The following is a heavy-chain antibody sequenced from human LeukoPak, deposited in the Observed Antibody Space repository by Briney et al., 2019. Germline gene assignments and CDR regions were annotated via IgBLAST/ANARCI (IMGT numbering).Heavy chain of an antibody. CDR3: ARASIVATIKSYYYYYMDV. J-gene: IGHJ6*03. D-gene: IGHD5-12*01. V-gene: IGHV4-61*01. CDR2: IYYSGST. CDR1: GYSISSGYY. Sequence: SETLSLTCTVSGYSISSGYYWGWIRQPPGKGLEGIGYIYYSGSTNYNPSLKSRVTISVDTSKNQFSLKLSSVTAADTAVYYCARASIVATIKSYYYYYMDVWGKGTTVTVSS.